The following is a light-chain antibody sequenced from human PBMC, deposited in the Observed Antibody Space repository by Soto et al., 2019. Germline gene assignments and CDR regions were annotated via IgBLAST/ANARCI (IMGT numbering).Light chain of an antibody. V-gene: IGKV4-1*01. J-gene: IGKJ2*01. CDR1: QNVLYSSNNKNY. CDR2: WAS. Sequence: DIVMTQSPDSLAVSLGERATINCKSSQNVLYSSNNKNYLAWYQQKPGQPPKLLIYWASTRESGVPDRFSGSGYGTDFTLTISSLQAEDVSVYYCQQYYSSPYTFGQRTKVEIK. CDR3: QQYYSSPYT.